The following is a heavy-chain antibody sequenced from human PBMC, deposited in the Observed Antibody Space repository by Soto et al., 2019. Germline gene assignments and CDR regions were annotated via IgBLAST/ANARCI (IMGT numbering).Heavy chain of an antibody. CDR2: ISGSGGST. CDR3: AKDHALDIVVVVAAIDY. Sequence: GGSLRLSCAASGFTFSSYAMSWVRQAPGKGLEWVSAISGSGGSTYYADSVKGRFTISRDNSKNTLYLQMNSLRAEDTAVYYCAKDHALDIVVVVAAIDYWGQGTLVTSPQ. V-gene: IGHV3-23*01. D-gene: IGHD2-15*01. J-gene: IGHJ4*02. CDR1: GFTFSSYA.